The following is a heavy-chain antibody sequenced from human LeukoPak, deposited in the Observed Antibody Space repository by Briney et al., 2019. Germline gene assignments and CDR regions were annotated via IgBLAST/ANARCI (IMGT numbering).Heavy chain of an antibody. J-gene: IGHJ6*02. V-gene: IGHV1-69*04. CDR3: ARGYTQGKYYYYYGMDV. D-gene: IGHD5-18*01. CDR2: IIPILGIA. CDR1: GGTFSSYA. Sequence: ASVKVSCKASGGTFSSYAISWVRQAPGQGLEWMGRIIPILGIANYAQKFQGRVTITADKSTSTAYMELSSLRSEDTAVYYCARGYTQGKYYYYYGMDVGGQGTTVTVSS.